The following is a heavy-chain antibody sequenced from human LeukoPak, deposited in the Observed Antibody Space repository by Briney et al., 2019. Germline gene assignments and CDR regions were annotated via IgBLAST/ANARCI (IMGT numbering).Heavy chain of an antibody. J-gene: IGHJ3*02. V-gene: IGHV3-21*01. CDR3: AREGDGYKGVYAFDI. CDR1: GFTFSSYW. D-gene: IGHD5-24*01. Sequence: GGSLRLSCAASGFTFSSYWMSWVRQAPGKGPEWVSSISSSSSYMSYADSTKGRFTISRDNAKNSLYLQMNTLRAEDAAVYYCAREGDGYKGVYAFDIWGQGTLVTVSS. CDR2: ISSSSSYM.